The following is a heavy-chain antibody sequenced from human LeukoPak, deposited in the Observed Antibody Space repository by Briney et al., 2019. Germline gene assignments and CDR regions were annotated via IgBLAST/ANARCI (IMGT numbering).Heavy chain of an antibody. V-gene: IGHV1-18*04. CDR1: GYTFTGYG. Sequence: ASVKVSCKASGYTFTGYGISWVRQAPGQGLEWMGWISAYNGNTNYAQKLQGRVTMTTDTSTSTAYMELRSLRSDDTAVYYCARDGYCSGGSCYRDNWFDPWGQGTLVTVSS. D-gene: IGHD2-15*01. J-gene: IGHJ5*02. CDR2: ISAYNGNT. CDR3: ARDGYCSGGSCYRDNWFDP.